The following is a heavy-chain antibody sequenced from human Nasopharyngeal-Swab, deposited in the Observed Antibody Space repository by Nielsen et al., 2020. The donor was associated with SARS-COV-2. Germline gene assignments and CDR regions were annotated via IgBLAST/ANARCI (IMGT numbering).Heavy chain of an antibody. CDR3: ARHHYAYYYGSGSYFQSRYYYYYMDV. CDR1: GGSFNGYY. CDR2: IYYSGST. D-gene: IGHD3-10*01. J-gene: IGHJ6*03. Sequence: SETLSLTCAVYGGSFNGYYWSWIRQPPGKGLEWIGSIYYSGSTYYNPSLKSRVTISVDTSKNQFSLKLSSVTAADTAVYYCARHHYAYYYGSGSYFQSRYYYYYMDVWGKGTTVTVS. V-gene: IGHV4-34*01.